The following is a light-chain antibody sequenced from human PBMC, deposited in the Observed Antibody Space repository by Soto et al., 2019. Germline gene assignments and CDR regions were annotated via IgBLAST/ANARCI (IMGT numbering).Light chain of an antibody. CDR2: AAS. V-gene: IGKV1-39*01. CDR1: QSISSY. J-gene: IGKJ2*01. Sequence: DIQMTQSPFSLSASVGDRVTITCRASQSISSYLNWYQQKAGKAPKLLVYAASNLKSGVPSRFSGSGSGTDFALTIISLQPEDFATYYGQQSYSTPPYTFGQGTKLEIK. CDR3: QQSYSTPPYT.